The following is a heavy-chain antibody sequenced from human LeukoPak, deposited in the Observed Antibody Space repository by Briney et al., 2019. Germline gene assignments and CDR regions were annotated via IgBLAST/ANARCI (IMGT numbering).Heavy chain of an antibody. D-gene: IGHD1-26*01. CDR2: INHSGST. CDR1: GGSFSGYY. CDR3: ARLVGATIFGAFDI. Sequence: PSETLSLTCAVYGGSFSGYYWSWIRQPPGKGLKWIGEINHSGSTNYNPSLKSRVTISVDTSKNQFSLKLSSVTAADTAVYYCARLVGATIFGAFDIWGQGTMVTVSS. V-gene: IGHV4-34*01. J-gene: IGHJ3*02.